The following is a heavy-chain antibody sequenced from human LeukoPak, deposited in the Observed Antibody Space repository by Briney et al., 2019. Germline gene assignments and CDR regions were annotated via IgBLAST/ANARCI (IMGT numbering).Heavy chain of an antibody. J-gene: IGHJ4*02. CDR1: GYTLTELS. CDR3: AKDTGAYSSSWSVDY. D-gene: IGHD6-13*01. V-gene: IGHV1-24*01. CDR2: FDPEDGET. Sequence: ASVKVSCKVSGYTLTELSMHWVRQAPGKGLEWMGGFDPEDGETIYAQKFQGRVTMTEDTSTDTAYMELSSLRAEDTAVYYCAKDTGAYSSSWSVDYWGQGTLVTVSS.